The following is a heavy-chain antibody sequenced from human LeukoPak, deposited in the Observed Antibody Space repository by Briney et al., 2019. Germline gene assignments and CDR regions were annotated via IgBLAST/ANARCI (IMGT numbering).Heavy chain of an antibody. CDR1: GGSISSYW. V-gene: IGHV4-4*07. D-gene: IGHD4/OR15-4a*01. J-gene: IGHJ4*02. Sequence: SETLSLTCTVSGGSISSYWWSWLRQPAGKELEWIGRIHRSGSTRYNPSLESRVIMSVDASQNHFSLRMTSVTAADTAVYYCAKFGDYGLYWGQGILVTVSS. CDR3: AKFGDYGLY. CDR2: IHRSGST.